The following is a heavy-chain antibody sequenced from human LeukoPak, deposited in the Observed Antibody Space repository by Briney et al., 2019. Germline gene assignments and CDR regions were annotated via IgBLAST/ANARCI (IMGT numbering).Heavy chain of an antibody. CDR3: AKGSSSSCYGNFDY. CDR1: GFTVSSNY. D-gene: IGHD6-13*01. Sequence: GGSLRLSCAASGFTVSSNYMSWVRQAPGKGLEWVSVICGSGGTTYYADSVKGRFTISRDNSTKTLFLQMNSLGAADTAVYYCAKGSSSSCYGNFDYWGQGTLVTVSS. J-gene: IGHJ4*02. V-gene: IGHV3-23*01. CDR2: ICGSGGTT.